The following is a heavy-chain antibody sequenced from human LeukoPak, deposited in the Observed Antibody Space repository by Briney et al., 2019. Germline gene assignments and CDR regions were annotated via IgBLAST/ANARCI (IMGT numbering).Heavy chain of an antibody. CDR2: INPNSGDT. Sequence: GASVMVSCKASGYTFTGYSIHWVRQAPGQGLEWMGCINPNSGDTNYPQKFQDRVTLSRDTSISTAYMELTDLRRDDTAMYYCARPNGEYYNWLDAWGQGTLVTVSS. J-gene: IGHJ5*02. CDR3: ARPNGEYYNWLDA. D-gene: IGHD2-8*01. CDR1: GYTFTGYS. V-gene: IGHV1-2*02.